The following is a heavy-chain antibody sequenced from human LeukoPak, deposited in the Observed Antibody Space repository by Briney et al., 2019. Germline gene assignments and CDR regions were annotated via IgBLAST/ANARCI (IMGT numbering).Heavy chain of an antibody. CDR3: ARVLRDTAMVLFDY. CDR2: VNPNSGNT. Sequence: GASVKVSCKASGYTFTGYYMHWVRQAPGQGLEWMGWVNPNSGNTHYAQKFQGRVTMTRDTSISTAYMELSRLRSDDTAVYYCARVLRDTAMVLFDYWGQGTLVTVSS. D-gene: IGHD5-18*01. J-gene: IGHJ4*02. CDR1: GYTFTGYY. V-gene: IGHV1-2*02.